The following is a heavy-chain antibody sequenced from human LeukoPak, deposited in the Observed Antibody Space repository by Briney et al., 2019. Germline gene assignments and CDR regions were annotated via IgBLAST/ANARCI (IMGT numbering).Heavy chain of an antibody. V-gene: IGHV3-23*01. Sequence: GGSLRLSCAASGFTFTSYAMSWVRQAPGKGLEWVSAISGSGGSTYYADSVKGRFTISSDNSKNTLYLQMNSLRAEDTAVYYCAKRGAEVGATVAPGDYWGQGTQVIVSS. CDR2: ISGSGGST. CDR3: AKRGAEVGATVAPGDY. D-gene: IGHD1-26*01. J-gene: IGHJ4*02. CDR1: GFTFTSYA.